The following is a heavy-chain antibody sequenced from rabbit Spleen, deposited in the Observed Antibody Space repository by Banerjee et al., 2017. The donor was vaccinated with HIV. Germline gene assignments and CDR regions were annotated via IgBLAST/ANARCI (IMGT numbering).Heavy chain of an antibody. CDR2: IYGGSSGST. CDR1: GLSFSSGYY. Sequence: QEQLVESGGCLVQPEGSLTLTCTASGLSFSSGYYMCWVRQAPGKGLEWIACIYGGSSGSTYYASWAKGRFTISRSTSLNTVDLKMTSLTVAGTATYFCARDAGTYDYIDGYFSLWGPGTLVTVS. V-gene: IGHV1S45*01. D-gene: IGHD4-2*01. J-gene: IGHJ4*01. CDR3: ARDAGTYDYIDGYFSL.